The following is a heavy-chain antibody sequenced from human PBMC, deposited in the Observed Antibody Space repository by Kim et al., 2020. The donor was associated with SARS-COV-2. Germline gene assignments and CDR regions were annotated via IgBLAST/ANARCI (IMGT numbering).Heavy chain of an antibody. CDR1: GFTFSNYW. D-gene: IGHD3-3*01. V-gene: IGHV3-7*01. J-gene: IGHJ4*02. Sequence: GGSLRLSCTASGFTFSNYWMTWVRQAPGKGLEWVATTKSDGSEKYYMDSVKGRFTITRDTAKNSLYLQMNSLRAEDTAIYYCARDPKSSTFYDFWSGYYAFDHWGQGTLVTVSS. CDR3: ARDPKSSTFYDFWSGYYAFDH. CDR2: TKSDGSEK.